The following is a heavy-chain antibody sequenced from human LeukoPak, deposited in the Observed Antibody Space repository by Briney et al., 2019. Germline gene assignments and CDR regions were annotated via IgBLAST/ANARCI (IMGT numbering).Heavy chain of an antibody. J-gene: IGHJ3*02. Sequence: SETLSLTCAVYGGSFSGYYWSWIRQPPGKGLEWIGEINHSGSTNYNPSLKSRVTISVDTSKNQFSLKLSSVTAADTAVYYCARARKGAYAFDIWGQGTMVTVSS. D-gene: IGHD3-16*01. V-gene: IGHV4-34*01. CDR1: GGSFSGYY. CDR3: ARARKGAYAFDI. CDR2: INHSGST.